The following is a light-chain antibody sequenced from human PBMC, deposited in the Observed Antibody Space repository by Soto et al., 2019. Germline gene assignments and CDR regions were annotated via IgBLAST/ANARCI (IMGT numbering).Light chain of an antibody. V-gene: IGKV1-5*03. Sequence: IQMTQSPSTLSASVGDRVTITCRASQSIGNWLAWYQQKPGKAPKLLIYKASTLKSGVPSRFSGSGSGTEFTLTISSLQPDDFATYYCQHYNSYSEAFGQGTKVDIK. J-gene: IGKJ1*01. CDR3: QHYNSYSEA. CDR2: KAS. CDR1: QSIGNW.